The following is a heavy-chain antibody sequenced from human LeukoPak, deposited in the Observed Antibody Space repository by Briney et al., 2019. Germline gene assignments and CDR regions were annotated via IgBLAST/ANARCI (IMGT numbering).Heavy chain of an antibody. V-gene: IGHV3-23*01. CDR1: GFTFSSYA. CDR2: ISGSGGST. J-gene: IGHJ2*01. D-gene: IGHD6-25*01. Sequence: GILRLSCAASGFTFSSYAMSWVRQAPGKGLEWVGAISGSGGSTYYADSVTGRFTISRATSKKTLYLQMNRLRAEDTAVYYCAKDPAYSSGYFDPWGRGTLVTVSS. CDR3: AKDPAYSSGYFDP.